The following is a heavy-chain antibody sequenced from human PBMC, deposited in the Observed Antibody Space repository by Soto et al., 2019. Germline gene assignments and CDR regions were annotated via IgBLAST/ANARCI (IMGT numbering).Heavy chain of an antibody. Sequence: VASVKVSCKGSGYTFTGYYIHWVRQTPGQGPEWMGEISPQTGGTKYAQKYQGRVTMTRDTSITTVYTELSNLSPDDTAVYYCGRGRSGELVIFYWGQGTLVTVSS. CDR2: ISPQTGGT. D-gene: IGHD1-26*01. V-gene: IGHV1-2*02. CDR1: GYTFTGYY. J-gene: IGHJ4*02. CDR3: GRGRSGELVIFY.